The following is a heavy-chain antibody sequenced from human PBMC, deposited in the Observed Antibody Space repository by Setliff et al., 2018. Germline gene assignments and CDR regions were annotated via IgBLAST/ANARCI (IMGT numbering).Heavy chain of an antibody. CDR1: GVSISSTSYY. CDR2: IYYSGST. CDR3: ARESRYYYDNLGTLDY. D-gene: IGHD3-22*01. V-gene: IGHV4-39*07. Sequence: PSETLSLTCTVSGVSISSTSYYWDWIRQSPGKGLEWIGAIYYSGSTYYNPSLKSRVSISVDTSKNQFSLKLSSVTAADTAVYYCARESRYYYDNLGTLDYWGQGTLVTVSS. J-gene: IGHJ4*02.